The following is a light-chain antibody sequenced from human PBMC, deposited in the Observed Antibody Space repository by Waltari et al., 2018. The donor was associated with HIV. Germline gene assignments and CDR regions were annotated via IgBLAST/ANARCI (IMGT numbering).Light chain of an antibody. CDR2: GAS. V-gene: IGKV3-15*01. CDR1: QSVSSN. J-gene: IGKJ5*01. CDR3: QQYNNWIT. Sequence: EIVMTRTPPTLYVSPVEIATLSCRASQSVSSNLAWYQQKPGQAPRLLIYGASTRATGIPAMFSGSGSGTEFTLTISSLQSEDFAVYYCQQYNNWITFGQGTRLEIK.